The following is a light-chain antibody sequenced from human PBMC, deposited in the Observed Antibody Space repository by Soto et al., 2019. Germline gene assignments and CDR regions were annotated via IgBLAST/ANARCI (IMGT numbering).Light chain of an antibody. CDR3: QQSYSRLQFT. J-gene: IGKJ3*01. CDR1: QSVSNY. Sequence: IPMTQFPSSLSASVGERVIITCRAGQSVSNYLNGYQQKPGKAPKLLIYAASSLQSGVAAMFSGSGSGTDFTLTISSLHPEDFAAYYCQQSYSRLQFTFGRGTKVDIK. V-gene: IGKV1-39*01. CDR2: AAS.